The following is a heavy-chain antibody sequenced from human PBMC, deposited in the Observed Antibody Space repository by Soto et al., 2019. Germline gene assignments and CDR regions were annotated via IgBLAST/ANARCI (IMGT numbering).Heavy chain of an antibody. CDR1: GYTFTSYH. CDR2: ISPSGGRT. J-gene: IGHJ6*02. V-gene: IGHV1-46*01. Sequence: QVQLVQSGAEVKKPGASERISCKASGYTFTSYHLHWVRQAPGQGLEWVGMISPSGGRTTYAQKFQRRVTMTRDTSTNTIFMELNSLRSDGTAIYYCAREGVQGGLDVWGQGTTVTVSS. D-gene: IGHD2-8*01. CDR3: AREGVQGGLDV.